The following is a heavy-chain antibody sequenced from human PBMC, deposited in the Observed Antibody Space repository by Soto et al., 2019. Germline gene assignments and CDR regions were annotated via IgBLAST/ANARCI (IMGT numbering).Heavy chain of an antibody. CDR2: ISAYNGNT. CDR3: ARDRYDILTGLSPEYYYYGMDV. Sequence: QVQLVQSGAEVKKPGASVKVSCKASGYTFTSYGISWVRQAPGQGLEWMGWISAYNGNTNYAQKLQGRVTMTTDTSTSTAYMELRSLRSYDTSVYYCARDRYDILTGLSPEYYYYGMDVWGQGTTVTVSS. CDR1: GYTFTSYG. J-gene: IGHJ6*02. D-gene: IGHD3-9*01. V-gene: IGHV1-18*04.